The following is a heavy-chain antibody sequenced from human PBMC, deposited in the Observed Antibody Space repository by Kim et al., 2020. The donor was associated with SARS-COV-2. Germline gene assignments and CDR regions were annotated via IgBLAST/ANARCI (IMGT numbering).Heavy chain of an antibody. Sequence: GGSLRLSCAASGFTFNSHDMSWFRQAPEKGLEWISYIAPSGATFYADSVKSRFTISGDTYKNTVSLQMNSLRAEDTAVYYCARGHVEDWGQGTLVTVSS. CDR2: IAPSGAT. V-gene: IGHV3-23*01. D-gene: IGHD1-1*01. CDR3: ARGHVED. CDR1: GFTFNSHD. J-gene: IGHJ4*02.